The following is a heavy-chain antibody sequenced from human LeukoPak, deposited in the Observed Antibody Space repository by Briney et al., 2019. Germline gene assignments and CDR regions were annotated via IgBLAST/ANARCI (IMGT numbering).Heavy chain of an antibody. CDR1: GYTFTCYD. V-gene: IGHV1-8*01. CDR3: ACYGYSYGYYYGMDV. Sequence: GASVKVSCKASGYTFTCYDINWVRQATGQGLEWMGWMNPNSGNTGYAQKFQGRVTMTRNTSISTAYMELSSLRSEDTAVYYCACYGYSYGYYYGMDVWGQGTTVTVSS. CDR2: MNPNSGNT. J-gene: IGHJ6*02. D-gene: IGHD5-18*01.